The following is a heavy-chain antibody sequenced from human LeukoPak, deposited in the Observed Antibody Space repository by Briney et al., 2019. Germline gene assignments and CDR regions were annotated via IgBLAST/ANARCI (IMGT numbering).Heavy chain of an antibody. J-gene: IGHJ4*02. CDR1: GFTFSRYG. CDR3: ARDGYSSSWFDY. CDR2: IWYDGGNK. V-gene: IGHV3-33*01. Sequence: GGSLRLSCAASGFTFSRYGMHWVRQAPGKGLEWVAVIWYDGGNKNYADSVKGRFTISRDNSKNTLYLQMDSLRAEDTAVYYCARDGYSSSWFDYWGQGTLVTVSS. D-gene: IGHD6-13*01.